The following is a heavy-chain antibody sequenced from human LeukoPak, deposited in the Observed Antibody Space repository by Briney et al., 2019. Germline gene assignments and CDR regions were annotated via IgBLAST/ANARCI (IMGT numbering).Heavy chain of an antibody. D-gene: IGHD3-10*01. CDR2: INTNTGNP. CDR3: ARTIRTMVRGVIMAPAPGY. J-gene: IGHJ4*02. CDR1: GYTFTSYA. Sequence: ASVTVSCKASGYTFTSYAMNWVRQAPGQGLEWMGWINTNTGNPTYAQGFTGRFVFSLDTSVSTAYLQISSLKAEDTAVYYCARTIRTMVRGVIMAPAPGYWGQGTLVAVSS. V-gene: IGHV7-4-1*02.